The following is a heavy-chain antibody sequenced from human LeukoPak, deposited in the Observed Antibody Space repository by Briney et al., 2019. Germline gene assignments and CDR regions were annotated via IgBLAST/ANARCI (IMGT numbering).Heavy chain of an antibody. CDR3: VKDQATN. CDR1: GFTFSDYG. Sequence: GRSLRPSCAASGFTFSDYGKHWVRQAPGTGLEWVAFRRYDGNDEYYADSVKGRFTVSRDNSKKTLYLQMNSLKPEDTAVYYCVKDQATNWGQGTLVTVSS. J-gene: IGHJ4*02. V-gene: IGHV3-30*02. CDR2: RRYDGNDE.